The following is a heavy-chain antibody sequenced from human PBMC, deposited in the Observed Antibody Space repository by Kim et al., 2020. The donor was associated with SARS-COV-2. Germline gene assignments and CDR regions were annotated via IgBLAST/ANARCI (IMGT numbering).Heavy chain of an antibody. V-gene: IGHV5-51*01. J-gene: IGHJ4*02. Sequence: SPSFQGQVTISADKSISTAYLQWSSLKASDTAMYYCARLTSRHIAAMSAWGQGTLVTVSS. CDR3: ARLTSRHIAAMSA. D-gene: IGHD6-13*01.